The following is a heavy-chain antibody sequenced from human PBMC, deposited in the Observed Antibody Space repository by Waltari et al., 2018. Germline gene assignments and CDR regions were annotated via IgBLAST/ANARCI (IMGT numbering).Heavy chain of an antibody. D-gene: IGHD3-3*01. CDR1: DGPFTSGDYY. CDR2: TYFPGST. Sequence: QVQLQESGPGLVKSSQTLSLTCTVSDGPFTSGDYYWVWIRQSPGKGLEWIGHTYFPGSTFSNPSLKSRVTISVDTSRNQFSLSLTSVTAADTAVYYCARVSGTYHYDVYMDVWSKGTPVTVSS. J-gene: IGHJ6*03. CDR3: ARVSGTYHYDVYMDV. V-gene: IGHV4-30-4*01.